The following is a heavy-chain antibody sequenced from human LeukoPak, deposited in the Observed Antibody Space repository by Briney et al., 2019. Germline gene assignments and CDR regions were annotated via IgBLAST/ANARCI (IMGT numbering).Heavy chain of an antibody. J-gene: IGHJ4*02. V-gene: IGHV3-21*01. D-gene: IGHD1-26*01. CDR2: ISSSSSYI. Sequence: GGSLRLSCAASGFTFSSYAMSWVRQAPGKGLEWVSSISSSSSYIYYADSVKGRFTISRDNAKNSLYLQMNSLRAEDTAVYYCARFRGSYAGIDYWGQGTLVTVSS. CDR3: ARFRGSYAGIDY. CDR1: GFTFSSYA.